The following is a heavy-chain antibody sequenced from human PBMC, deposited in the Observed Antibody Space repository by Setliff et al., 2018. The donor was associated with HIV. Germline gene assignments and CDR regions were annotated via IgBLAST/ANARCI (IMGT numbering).Heavy chain of an antibody. CDR3: ARDQAAAGSYDY. Sequence: SETLSLTCTVSGGSISSGSYFWSWIRQPAGKGLEWIGRLYTSGSTNYNPSLKSRVTMSVDTSKNQFSLKLSSVTAADTAVYYCARDQAAAGSYDYWGQGTLVTVSS. J-gene: IGHJ4*02. V-gene: IGHV4-61*02. CDR1: GGSISSGSYF. D-gene: IGHD6-13*01. CDR2: LYTSGST.